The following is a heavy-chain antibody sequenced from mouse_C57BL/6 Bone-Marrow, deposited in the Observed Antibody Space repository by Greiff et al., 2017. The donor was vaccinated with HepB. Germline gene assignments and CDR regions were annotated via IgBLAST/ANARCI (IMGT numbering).Heavy chain of an antibody. V-gene: IGHV1-69*01. J-gene: IGHJ4*01. CDR3: ARGGDLLRCYYAMDY. CDR2: IDPSDSYT. CDR1: GYTFTSYW. D-gene: IGHD1-1*01. Sequence: QVQLQQPGAELVMPGASVKLSCKASGYTFTSYWMHWVKQRPGQGLEWIGEIDPSDSYTNYNQKFKGKSTLTVDKSSSTAYMQLSSLTSEDSAVYYCARGGDLLRCYYAMDYWGQGTSVTVSS.